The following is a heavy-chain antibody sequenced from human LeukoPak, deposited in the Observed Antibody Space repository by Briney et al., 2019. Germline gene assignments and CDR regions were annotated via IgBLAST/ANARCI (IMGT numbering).Heavy chain of an antibody. V-gene: IGHV4-34*01. CDR3: ARLHSNSGAFEI. CDR1: GWTFIGYY. D-gene: IGHD6-13*01. J-gene: IGHJ3*02. Sequence: SETLSVTCAVYGWTFIGYYWSWIRQPPGKGLEWMGGINHSGSSNYNPPLKSRGTISVDTSKNQFSLKLSSVTAADTAVYYGARLHSNSGAFEISGQGTMVTVSS. CDR2: INHSGSS.